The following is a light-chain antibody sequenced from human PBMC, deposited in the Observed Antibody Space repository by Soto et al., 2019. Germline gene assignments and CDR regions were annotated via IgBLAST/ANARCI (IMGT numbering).Light chain of an antibody. V-gene: IGLV2-14*01. J-gene: IGLJ1*01. CDR1: KSAFGAYNY. CDR2: DVS. CDR3: SSLAVYILPYV. Sequence: QSALTQPASVSGSPGQWITISCPGTKSAFGAYNYVSWYKQHPGKPPKLMIYDVSNRPSGVSTRFSGSKSGKTASLTIYGLQAEDEADYYCSSLAVYILPYVFGTGTKLTVL.